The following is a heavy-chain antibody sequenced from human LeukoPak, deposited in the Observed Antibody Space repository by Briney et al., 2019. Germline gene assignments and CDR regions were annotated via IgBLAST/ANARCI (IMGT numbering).Heavy chain of an antibody. J-gene: IGHJ4*02. CDR2: ISGSGGST. D-gene: IGHD3-22*01. CDR3: AKSAYYDASGYYREYYFDY. CDR1: GFTFSSYA. V-gene: IGHV3-23*01. Sequence: GGSLRLSCAASGFTFSSYAMSWVRQAPGKGLEWVSSISGSGGSTHYADSVKGRFTISRDKTKNTLFMQMNSLRAEDTAVYYCAKSAYYDASGYYREYYFDYWGQGTLVTVSS.